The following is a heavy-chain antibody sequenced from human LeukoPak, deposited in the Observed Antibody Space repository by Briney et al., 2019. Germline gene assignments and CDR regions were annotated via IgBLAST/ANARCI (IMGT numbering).Heavy chain of an antibody. V-gene: IGHV3-23*01. CDR3: AKDTGVVAAGASAFDY. D-gene: IGHD6-13*01. J-gene: IGHJ4*02. CDR1: GLTFSSFA. Sequence: GGSLRLSCAASGLTFSSFAMSWVRQAPGKGLEWVSAISGSGGSAYYADSVKGRFTISRDNSKNTLYLQMNSLRAEDTAVYYCAKDTGVVAAGASAFDYWGQGTLVTVSS. CDR2: ISGSGGSA.